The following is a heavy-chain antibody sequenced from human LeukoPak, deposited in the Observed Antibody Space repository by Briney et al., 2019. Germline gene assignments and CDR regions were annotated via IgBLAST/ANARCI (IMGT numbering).Heavy chain of an antibody. CDR3: AKYNWYYAFDL. V-gene: IGHV3-7*01. CDR2: IKEDGSEE. D-gene: IGHD1-20*01. J-gene: IGHJ3*01. Sequence: GGSLRLSCAGSGFTFSWFWMSWVRQAPGKGLEWVANIKEDGSEEHYVDSVKGRFTISRDNAKNSLYLQISSLRDEDTAVYYCAKYNWYYAFDLWGQGTMVTVSS. CDR1: GFTFSWFW.